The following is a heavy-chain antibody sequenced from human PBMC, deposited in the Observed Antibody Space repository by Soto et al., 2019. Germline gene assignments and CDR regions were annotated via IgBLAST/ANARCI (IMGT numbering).Heavy chain of an antibody. V-gene: IGHV3-48*03. CDR1: GFTFSNYE. J-gene: IGHJ4*02. Sequence: LRLSCAASGFTFSNYEMNWVRQAPGKGLEWLSYISSVGSTTFYADSVKGRFTISRDNAKNVLYLQMDSPRAEDTAVYYCAKEATNINNFDYWGQGTLVTVSS. D-gene: IGHD1-26*01. CDR2: ISSVGSTT. CDR3: AKEATNINNFDY.